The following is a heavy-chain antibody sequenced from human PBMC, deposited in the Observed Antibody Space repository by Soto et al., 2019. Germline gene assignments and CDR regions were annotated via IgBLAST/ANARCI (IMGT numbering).Heavy chain of an antibody. CDR3: ARDAEEDANNYFGAFAYFDY. D-gene: IGHD2-2*01. J-gene: IGHJ4*02. CDR1: GFTFSSYA. Sequence: QVQLVESGGGVVQPGRSLRLSCASSGFTFSSYAMHWVRQAPGQGLEGVAVISYDGSNKYYADSVKGRFTISRANSKNTLYLQMNSIRAEDTDVYYCARDAEEDANNYFGAFAYFDYCRQGTLVIFSS. CDR2: ISYDGSNK. V-gene: IGHV3-30-3*01.